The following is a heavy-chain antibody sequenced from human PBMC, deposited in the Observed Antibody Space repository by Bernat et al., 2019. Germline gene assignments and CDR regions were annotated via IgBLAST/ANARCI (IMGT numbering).Heavy chain of an antibody. D-gene: IGHD3-22*01. CDR2: ISYDGSNK. CDR3: TTDGSPTMMGDY. Sequence: VQLVESGGGLVKPGGSLRLSCAASGFTFSNAWMNWVRQAPGKGLEWVAVISYDGSNKYYADSVKGRFTISRDNSKNTLYLQMNSLKTEDTAVYYCTTDGSPTMMGDYWGQGTLVTVSS. CDR1: GFTFSNAW. V-gene: IGHV3-30*03. J-gene: IGHJ4*02.